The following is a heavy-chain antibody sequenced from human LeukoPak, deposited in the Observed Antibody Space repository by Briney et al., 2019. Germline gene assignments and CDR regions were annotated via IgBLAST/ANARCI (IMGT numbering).Heavy chain of an antibody. Sequence: GGSLRLSCAASGFTFTSFAMTWVRQAPGKGLEWVSYISSSRSYIYYADSVKGRFTVSKDNDKNSLYLQMNSLRAEDTGLYYCTRDTENGGYSYGFDYWGQGTLVTVSS. CDR1: GFTFTSFA. J-gene: IGHJ4*02. CDR3: TRDTENGGYSYGFDY. V-gene: IGHV3-21*01. CDR2: ISSSRSYI. D-gene: IGHD5-18*01.